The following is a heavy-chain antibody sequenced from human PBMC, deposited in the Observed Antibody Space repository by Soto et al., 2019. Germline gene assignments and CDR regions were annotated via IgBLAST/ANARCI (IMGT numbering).Heavy chain of an antibody. J-gene: IGHJ5*01. V-gene: IGHV6-1*01. Sequence: QVQLQESGPGLVKPSQTLSLTCAISGDSVSTNSVTWNWIRQSPSRGLEWLGRTYYRSKWFNDYAVSVKGRITINPVTFNTQLSMQLHSVTPADSAVPPCVRLKGHSWIDSWGQGTLVTVSP. CDR3: VRLKGHSWIDS. CDR2: TYYRSKWFN. CDR1: GDSVSTNSVT.